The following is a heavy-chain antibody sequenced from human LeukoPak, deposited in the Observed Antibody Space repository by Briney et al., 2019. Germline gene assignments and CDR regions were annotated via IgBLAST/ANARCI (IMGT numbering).Heavy chain of an antibody. J-gene: IGHJ4*02. CDR1: GFTFSSYA. V-gene: IGHV3-23*01. CDR3: AKLLAVTNSYYFNY. D-gene: IGHD6-19*01. Sequence: GGSLRLACAASGFTFSSYAMSWVRQAPGKGLEWVSTISGSGSGGSTYYADSVKGRFTISRDNSKDTLYLQMNSLRAEDTAVYYCAKLLAVTNSYYFNYWGQGTLVTVSS. CDR2: ISGSGSGGST.